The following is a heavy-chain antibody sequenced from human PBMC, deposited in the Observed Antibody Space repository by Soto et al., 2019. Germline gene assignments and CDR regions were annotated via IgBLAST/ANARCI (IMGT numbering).Heavy chain of an antibody. CDR2: ISYDGRKK. J-gene: IGHJ6*02. Sequence: QAPGKGLEWVAVISYDGRKKDYADSVKGRFTISRDNSNNTVYLQMNGLRAEDTAVYYCARGCSSNDCYTNYYYYYAMDVWGHGTTVTVSS. D-gene: IGHD2-2*02. V-gene: IGHV3-30*04. CDR3: ARGCSSNDCYTNYYYYYAMDV.